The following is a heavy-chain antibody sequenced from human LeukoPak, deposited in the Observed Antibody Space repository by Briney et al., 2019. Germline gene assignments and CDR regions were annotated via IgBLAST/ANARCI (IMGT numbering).Heavy chain of an antibody. CDR3: AKGASSGWYTPSDYFQH. Sequence: GGSLRRSCAASGFTFSSYAMSWVRQAPGKGLEWVSAISGSGGSTYYADCVKGRFTISRDNSKNTLYLQMNSLRAEDTDVYYCAKGASSGWYTPSDYFQHWGQGTLVTVSS. CDR2: ISGSGGST. CDR1: GFTFSSYA. V-gene: IGHV3-23*01. J-gene: IGHJ1*01. D-gene: IGHD6-19*01.